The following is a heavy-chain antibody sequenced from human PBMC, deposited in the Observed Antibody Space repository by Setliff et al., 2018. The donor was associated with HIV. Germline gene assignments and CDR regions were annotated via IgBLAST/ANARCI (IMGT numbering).Heavy chain of an antibody. D-gene: IGHD6-13*01. CDR1: GDSISSYY. Sequence: SETLSLTCTVSGDSISSYYWSWIRQPPEKGLEWIGYIYYSGSTNYNPSLKSRVTISVDTSKNQFSLKLSSVTAADTAVYYCARGGALADYYYYYMDVWGKGTTVTVSS. CDR3: ARGGALADYYYYYMDV. CDR2: IYYSGST. J-gene: IGHJ6*03. V-gene: IGHV4-59*12.